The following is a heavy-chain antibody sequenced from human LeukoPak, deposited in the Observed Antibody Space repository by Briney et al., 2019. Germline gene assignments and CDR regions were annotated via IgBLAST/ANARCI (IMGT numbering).Heavy chain of an antibody. D-gene: IGHD2-15*01. J-gene: IGHJ5*02. Sequence: SVKVSCKASGGTFSSYAISWVRQAPGQGLEWMGGIIPIFGTANYAQKFQGRVTITTDESTSTAYMELSSLRSEDTAVYYCAREKNGGYCSGGSCFRAFDPWGQGTLVTVSS. CDR1: GGTFSSYA. V-gene: IGHV1-69*05. CDR3: AREKNGGYCSGGSCFRAFDP. CDR2: IIPIFGTA.